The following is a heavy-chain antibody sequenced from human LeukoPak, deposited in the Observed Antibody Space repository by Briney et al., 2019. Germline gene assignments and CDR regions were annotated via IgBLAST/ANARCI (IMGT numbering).Heavy chain of an antibody. V-gene: IGHV3-23*01. CDR2: ISGSGGST. J-gene: IGHJ1*01. Sequence: SGGSLRLSCAASGFTFSSYAMSWVRRAPGKGLEWVSAISGSGGSTYYADSVKGRFTISRDNSKNTLYLQMYSLRAEDTAVYYCAKGHGSSWYGAEYFQHWGQGTLVTVSS. D-gene: IGHD6-13*01. CDR1: GFTFSSYA. CDR3: AKGHGSSWYGAEYFQH.